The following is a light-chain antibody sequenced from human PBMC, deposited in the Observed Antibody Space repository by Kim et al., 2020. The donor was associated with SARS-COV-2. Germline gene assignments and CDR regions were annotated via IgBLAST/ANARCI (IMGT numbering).Light chain of an antibody. Sequence: DIQMTQSPSSLSASVGDRVTITCRASQSISSYLNWYQQKPGKAPKLLIYAASSLQSVVPSRFSGSGSGTDFTLTISSLQPEDFATYYCQQSYSTPLPFGGGTKVDIK. CDR2: AAS. J-gene: IGKJ4*01. CDR1: QSISSY. CDR3: QQSYSTPLP. V-gene: IGKV1-39*01.